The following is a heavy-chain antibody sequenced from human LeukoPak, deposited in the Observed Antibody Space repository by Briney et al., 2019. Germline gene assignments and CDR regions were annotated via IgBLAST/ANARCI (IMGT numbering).Heavy chain of an antibody. D-gene: IGHD2-21*01. V-gene: IGHV4-4*07. CDR3: ARESGGDRDLNY. CDR1: GGSISSYY. CDR2: IYSGGST. Sequence: SETLSLPCIVSGGSISSYYWSWIRQPAGKGLEWIGRIYSGGSTNYNPSLKSRVTMSVDTSKNQFSLNLTSVNAADTAVYYCARESGGDRDLNYWGQGTLVSVSS. J-gene: IGHJ4*02.